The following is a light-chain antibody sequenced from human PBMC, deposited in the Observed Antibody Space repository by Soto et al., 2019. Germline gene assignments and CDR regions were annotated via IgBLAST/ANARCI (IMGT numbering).Light chain of an antibody. Sequence: EIVLTQSPATLSLSPGERATLSCRASQSVSKYLAWYQQKPGQAPRLLIYDISSRATGIPDRFSGSVSGTDFTLTITRLEPEDFAVFYCQQYGSSEIIFGQGTRLEIK. CDR3: QQYGSSEII. V-gene: IGKV3-20*01. J-gene: IGKJ5*01. CDR2: DIS. CDR1: QSVSKY.